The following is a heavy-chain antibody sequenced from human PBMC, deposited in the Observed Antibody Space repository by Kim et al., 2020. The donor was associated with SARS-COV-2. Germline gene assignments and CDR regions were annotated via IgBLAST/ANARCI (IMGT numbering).Heavy chain of an antibody. Sequence: SETLSLTCTVSGGSISSGGYYWSWIRQHPGKGLEWIGYIYYSGSTYYNPSLKSRVTISVDTSKNQFSLKLSSVTAADTAVYYCNAKKAGGQGGIAVAGPPLSFDYWGQGTLVTVSS. J-gene: IGHJ4*02. CDR2: IYYSGST. CDR1: GGSISSGGYY. D-gene: IGHD6-19*01. CDR3: NAKKAGGQGGIAVAGPPLSFDY. V-gene: IGHV4-31*03.